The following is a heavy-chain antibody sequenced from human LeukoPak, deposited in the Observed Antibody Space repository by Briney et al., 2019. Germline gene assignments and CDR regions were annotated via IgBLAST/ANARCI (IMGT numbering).Heavy chain of an antibody. CDR2: IYYSGST. CDR1: GGSINSTNYY. D-gene: IGHD6-19*01. Sequence: PSETLSLTCTVSGGSINSTNYYWGWIRQPPGKGLEWIGSIYYSGSTYYNPSLRSRVTISVDTSKNQFSLKLSSVTAADTAVYYCAGGNITVAGPYYFDYWGQGTLVTVSS. CDR3: AGGNITVAGPYYFDY. J-gene: IGHJ4*02. V-gene: IGHV4-39*01.